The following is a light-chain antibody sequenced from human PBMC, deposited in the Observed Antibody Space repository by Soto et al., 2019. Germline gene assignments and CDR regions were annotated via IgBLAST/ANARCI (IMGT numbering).Light chain of an antibody. Sequence: QAVVTQPPAVSAAPGQKLTISCAGTTSNIGDNYVSWYQQVPGAAPKLLMYDNDKRPSGIPDRFSGSKSGTSATLGITGLQTGDEADYYCGTWDSSLRAVVFGGGTKLTVL. J-gene: IGLJ2*01. CDR2: DND. V-gene: IGLV1-51*01. CDR3: GTWDSSLRAVV. CDR1: TSNIGDNY.